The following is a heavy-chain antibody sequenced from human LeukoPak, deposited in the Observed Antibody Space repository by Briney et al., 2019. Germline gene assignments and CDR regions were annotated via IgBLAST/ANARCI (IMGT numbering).Heavy chain of an antibody. CDR1: GYTFTSYD. V-gene: IGHV1-8*01. J-gene: IGHJ4*02. CDR3: ASAAVAGTETAY. D-gene: IGHD6-19*01. CDR2: MNPNSGNT. Sequence: ASVKVSCEASGYTFTSYDINWVRQATGQGLEWMGWMNPNSGNTGYAQKFQGRVTMTRNTSISTAYMELSSLRSEDTAVYYCASAAVAGTETAYWGQGTLVTVSS.